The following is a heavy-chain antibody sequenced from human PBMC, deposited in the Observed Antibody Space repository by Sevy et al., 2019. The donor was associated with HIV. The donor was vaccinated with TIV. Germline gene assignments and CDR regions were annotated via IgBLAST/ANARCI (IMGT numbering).Heavy chain of an antibody. V-gene: IGHV4-34*01. CDR1: GGSLSGYY. Sequence: SETLSLTCAVYGGSLSGYYWSWIRQPPGKGLEWIGEINHSGSTNYNPSLKSRVTISVDTSKNQFSLKLSSVTAADTAVYYCARASKARYQLLNWFDPWGQGTLVTVSS. D-gene: IGHD2-2*01. CDR2: INHSGST. J-gene: IGHJ5*02. CDR3: ARASKARYQLLNWFDP.